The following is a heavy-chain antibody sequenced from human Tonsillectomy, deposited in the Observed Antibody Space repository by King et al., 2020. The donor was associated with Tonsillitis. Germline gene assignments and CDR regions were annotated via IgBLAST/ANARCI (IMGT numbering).Heavy chain of an antibody. CDR3: AIADYYDNVGWFDP. J-gene: IGHJ5*02. D-gene: IGHD3-22*01. CDR1: GSSISSGYY. CDR2: IYHSGST. V-gene: IGHV4-38-2*01. Sequence: QLQESGPGLVKPSETLSLTCAVSGSSISSGYYWGWIRQPPGKGLEWIGSIYHSGSTYYNTSLKSRVTISVDTSKNQFSLKLSSGTAADTAVYYCAIADYYDNVGWFDPGGQGTLVTVSS.